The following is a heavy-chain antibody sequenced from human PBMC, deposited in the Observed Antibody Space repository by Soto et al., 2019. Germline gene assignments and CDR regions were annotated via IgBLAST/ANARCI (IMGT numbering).Heavy chain of an antibody. D-gene: IGHD6-13*01. CDR2: IIPIFGTA. V-gene: IGHV1-69*13. J-gene: IGHJ4*02. Sequence: SVKVSCKASGGTFSSYAISWVRQAPGQGLEWMGGIIPIFGTANYAQKFQGRVTITADESTSTAYMELSSLRSEDTAVYYCATEDDSSNWSFDYWGQGTQITVSS. CDR1: GGTFSSYA. CDR3: ATEDDSSNWSFDY.